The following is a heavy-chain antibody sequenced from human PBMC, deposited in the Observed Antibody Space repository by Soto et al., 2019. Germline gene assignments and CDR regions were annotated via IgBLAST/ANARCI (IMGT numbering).Heavy chain of an antibody. CDR3: ARAQLLPDDAFDA. D-gene: IGHD2-2*01. Sequence: GGSLRLSCAASGFTFSNFWVHWVGQEPGKGPVWVSRINGDGSSTSHADSVKGRFTISRDNAENTLFLQMSGLRAEDTAVYYCARAQLLPDDAFDAWGRGTVVTVSS. V-gene: IGHV3-74*01. CDR1: GFTFSNFW. CDR2: INGDGSST. J-gene: IGHJ3*01.